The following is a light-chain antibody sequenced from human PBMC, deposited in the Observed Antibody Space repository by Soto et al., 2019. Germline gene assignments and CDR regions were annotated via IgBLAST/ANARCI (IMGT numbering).Light chain of an antibody. Sequence: DIQMTHSPSSLSASVVERVTITFQASQNINNYLNWYQQKPGRAPKLLIYDASNLEAGVPSRFRGSGSGTDFTLTISCLQSEDFATYYCQQYYSYPQKFGQGTRLEIK. CDR3: QQYYSYPQK. V-gene: IGKV1-33*01. J-gene: IGKJ5*01. CDR1: QNINNY. CDR2: DAS.